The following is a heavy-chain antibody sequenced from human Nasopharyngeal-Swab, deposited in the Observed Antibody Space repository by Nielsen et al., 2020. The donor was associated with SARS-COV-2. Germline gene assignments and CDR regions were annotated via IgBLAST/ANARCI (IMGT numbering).Heavy chain of an antibody. J-gene: IGHJ4*02. CDR1: GFTFSSYA. CDR2: ISGSGGST. D-gene: IGHD3-10*01. V-gene: IGHV3-23*01. CDR3: AKESRRLLWFGEARGY. Sequence: GESLKISCAASGFTFSSYAMSWVRQAPGKGLEWVSAISGSGGSTYYADSVKGRFTISRDNSKSTLYLQMNSLRAEDTAVYYCAKESRRLLWFGEARGYWGQGTLVTVSS.